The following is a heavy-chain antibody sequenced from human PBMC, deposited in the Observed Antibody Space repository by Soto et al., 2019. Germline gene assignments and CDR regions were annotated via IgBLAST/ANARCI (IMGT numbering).Heavy chain of an antibody. D-gene: IGHD2-15*01. CDR1: GYTFTGFF. CDR3: AGRGVDYYYYAMDV. V-gene: IGHV1-2*02. CDR2: INPNTGGT. Sequence: ASVKVSCKASGYTFTGFFMHWVRQAPGQGLEWMGWINPNTGGTNFAQKFQGRVTMIRDASISTVYMELSNLRSDDTAVYYCAGRGVDYYYYAMDVWGQGTSVTVSS. J-gene: IGHJ6*02.